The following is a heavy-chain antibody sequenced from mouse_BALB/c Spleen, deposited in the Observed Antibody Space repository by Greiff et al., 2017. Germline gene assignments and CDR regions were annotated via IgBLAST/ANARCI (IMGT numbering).Heavy chain of an antibody. J-gene: IGHJ3*01. CDR3: TRDHSFAWFAY. D-gene: IGHD1-2*01. V-gene: IGHV5-6-4*01. CDR1: GFTFSSYT. Sequence: EVMLVESGGGLVKPGGSLKLSCAASGFTFSSYTMSWVRQTPEKRLEWVATISSGGSYTYYPDSVKGRFTISRDNAKNTLYLQMSSLKSEDTAMYYCTRDHSFAWFAYWGQGTLVTVSA. CDR2: ISSGGSYT.